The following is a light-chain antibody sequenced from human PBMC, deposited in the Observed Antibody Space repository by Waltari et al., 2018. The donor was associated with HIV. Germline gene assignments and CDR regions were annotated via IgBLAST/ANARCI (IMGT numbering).Light chain of an antibody. CDR3: QQYYSTPYT. J-gene: IGKJ2*01. CDR1: QSVLYSSNSKNT. V-gene: IGKV4-1*01. Sequence: DIVMTQSPDSLAVSLGERATINCKSSQSVLYSSNSKNTLAWYQQKPGQPPKLLIYWASTRESGVPDRFIGSGSGTDFTLTISRLQAEDVAVYYCQQYYSTPYTFGQGTKLEIK. CDR2: WAS.